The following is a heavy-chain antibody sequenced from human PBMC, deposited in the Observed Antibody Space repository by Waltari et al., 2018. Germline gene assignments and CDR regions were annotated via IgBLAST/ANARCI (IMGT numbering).Heavy chain of an antibody. Sequence: QVQLVQSGAEVKKPGSSVKVSCKASGGTFSSYTISWVRQAPGQGLEWMGRIIPILGIANYAQKCQGRVTITADKSTSTAYMELSSLRSEDTAVYYWARDEYYYDSSGYYAIDYWGQGTLVTVSS. CDR1: GGTFSSYT. V-gene: IGHV1-69*08. CDR2: IIPILGIA. J-gene: IGHJ4*02. D-gene: IGHD3-22*01. CDR3: ARDEYYYDSSGYYAIDY.